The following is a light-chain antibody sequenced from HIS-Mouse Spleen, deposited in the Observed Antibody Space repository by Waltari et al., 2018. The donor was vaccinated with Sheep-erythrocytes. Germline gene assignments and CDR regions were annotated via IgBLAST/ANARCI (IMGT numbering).Light chain of an antibody. CDR3: CSYAGSSTPWV. J-gene: IGLJ3*02. V-gene: IGLV2-23*01. CDR1: SSDVGGYNL. CDR2: EGS. Sequence: QSALTQPASVSGSPGQSITISCTGTSSDVGGYNLVSWYQQHPGKAPKLMIYEGSKRPSGVSNRFSGSKSGNTASLTSSGVQAEDEADYYCCSYAGSSTPWVFGGGTKLTVL.